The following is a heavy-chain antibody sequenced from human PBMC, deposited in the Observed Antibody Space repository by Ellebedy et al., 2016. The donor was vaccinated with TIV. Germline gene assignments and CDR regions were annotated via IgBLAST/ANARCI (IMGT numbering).Heavy chain of an antibody. CDR1: GGSFSGYF. V-gene: IGHV4-59*08. CDR2: IYYSGST. CDR3: ARQVEYSSGWFYYYGMDV. D-gene: IGHD6-19*01. J-gene: IGHJ6*02. Sequence: MPGGSLRLSCAVYGGSFSGYFWNWIRQHPGKGLEWIAYIYYSGSTYYNPSLKSRVTISVDTSKNQFSLKLSSVTAADTAVYYCARQVEYSSGWFYYYGMDVWGQGTTVTVSS.